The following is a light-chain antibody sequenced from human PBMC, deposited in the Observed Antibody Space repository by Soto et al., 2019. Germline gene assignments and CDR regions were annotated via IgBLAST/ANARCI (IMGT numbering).Light chain of an antibody. CDR2: DTS. CDR3: LLSYSGARHVV. J-gene: IGLJ2*01. V-gene: IGLV7-46*01. CDR1: TGAVTSGHY. Sequence: QDVVTQEPSLTVSPGGTVTLTCGSSTGAVTSGHYPYWFQQKPGQAPRTLIYDTSNKHSWTPARFSGSLLGGKAALTLSGAQPEDEAEYYCLLSYSGARHVVFGGGTKLTVL.